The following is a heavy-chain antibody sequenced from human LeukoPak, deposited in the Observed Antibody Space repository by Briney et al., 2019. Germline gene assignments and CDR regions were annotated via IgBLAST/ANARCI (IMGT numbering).Heavy chain of an antibody. D-gene: IGHD2-8*01. CDR3: ARGVYGFDV. J-gene: IGHJ3*01. Sequence: GGSLRLSCAASGFTFSNYWMAWVRQAPGKGLEWVAYMSQDGIEIYYLDSVKGRFIISRDNAKNSLYLQMHSLRAEDTAVYYCARGVYGFDVWGQGTLITVSS. CDR2: MSQDGIEI. V-gene: IGHV3-7*01. CDR1: GFTFSNYW.